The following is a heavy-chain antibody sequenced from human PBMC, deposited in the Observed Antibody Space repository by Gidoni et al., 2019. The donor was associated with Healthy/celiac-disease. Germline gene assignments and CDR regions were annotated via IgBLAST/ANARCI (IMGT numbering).Heavy chain of an antibody. Sequence: QVQLQQSGPGLVTPSETLSLTCTVPGGSISSYYWSWVRKPPGKGREWIGYIYYSGSTNYNPSLKSRVTISVDTSKNQCTLKLSSVTAADTAVYYCARHGTDAFDIWGQGTMVTVSS. CDR3: ARHGTDAFDI. D-gene: IGHD1-26*01. CDR2: IYYSGST. CDR1: GGSISSYY. V-gene: IGHV4-59*08. J-gene: IGHJ3*02.